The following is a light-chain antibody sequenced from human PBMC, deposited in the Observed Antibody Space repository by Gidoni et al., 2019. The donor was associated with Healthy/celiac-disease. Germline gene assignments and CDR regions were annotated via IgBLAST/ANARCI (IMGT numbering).Light chain of an antibody. CDR1: QGISSY. CDR2: AAS. Sequence: IQLTQSPSFLSASVGDRVIITCRASQGISSYLAWYQQKPGKAPKLLIDAASTLQSGVPSRFSGSGSGAEVTLTISSLQPEDFATYYCQQLNSYPRTFGQGTKLEIK. CDR3: QQLNSYPRT. J-gene: IGKJ2*01. V-gene: IGKV1-9*01.